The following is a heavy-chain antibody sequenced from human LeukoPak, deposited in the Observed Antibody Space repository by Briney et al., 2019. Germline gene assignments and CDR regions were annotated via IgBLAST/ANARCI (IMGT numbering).Heavy chain of an antibody. CDR3: ARDPRTIAVAGTSGAY. CDR1: GFTFSSYT. Sequence: GGSLRLSCAASGFTFSSYTMNWVRQAPGKGLGWVSSITGSRNYIYYADSVKGRFTISRDNAKNSLYLQMNSLRAEDTAVYYCARDPRTIAVAGTSGAYWGQGTLVTVSS. D-gene: IGHD6-19*01. J-gene: IGHJ4*02. CDR2: ITGSRNYI. V-gene: IGHV3-21*01.